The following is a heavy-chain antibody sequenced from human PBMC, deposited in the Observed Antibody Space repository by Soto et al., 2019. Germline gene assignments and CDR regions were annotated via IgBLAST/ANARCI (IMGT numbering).Heavy chain of an antibody. J-gene: IGHJ2*01. D-gene: IGHD2-15*01. CDR1: GFIFSDYA. Sequence: EVQLLESGGGLVQPGGSLRLSCAASGFIFSDYAMTWVRQAPGKGLEWVSTIAGARDSTYYTDSVKGRFIISRDNLKNSLYLQMNSLRADDTAVYFCAKRVRYCMTASCFGTDGYFDLWGRGTLVTVSS. V-gene: IGHV3-23*01. CDR3: AKRVRYCMTASCFGTDGYFDL. CDR2: IAGARDST.